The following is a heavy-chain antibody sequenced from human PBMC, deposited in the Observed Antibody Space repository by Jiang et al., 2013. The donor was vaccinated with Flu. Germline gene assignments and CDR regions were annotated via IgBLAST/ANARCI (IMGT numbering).Heavy chain of an antibody. Sequence: LLKPSETLSLTCTVSGGSISYYYWSWIRQPPGKGLEWIGYIYYSGSTNYNPSLKSRVTISVDTSKNHFSLKLSSVTAADTAVYYCARADSSWPYFDYWGQGTLVTVSS. CDR1: GGSISYYY. V-gene: IGHV4-59*01. D-gene: IGHD6-13*01. CDR3: ARADSSWPYFDY. CDR2: IYYSGST. J-gene: IGHJ4*02.